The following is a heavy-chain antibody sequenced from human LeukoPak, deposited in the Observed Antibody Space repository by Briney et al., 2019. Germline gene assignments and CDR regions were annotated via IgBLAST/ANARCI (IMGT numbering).Heavy chain of an antibody. J-gene: IGHJ4*02. CDR2: IWDDASYL. CDR3: AKIVQFTAATGTGLDY. V-gene: IGHV3-33*06. CDR1: GFTFSHYG. D-gene: IGHD6-13*01. Sequence: GGSLRLSCAASGFTFSHYGMHWVRQAPGKGLDWVAVIWDDASYLYYADSVKGRFTISRDNSKNTMYLQMNNLRAEDTAVYYCAKIVQFTAATGTGLDYWGQGTLVTVSP.